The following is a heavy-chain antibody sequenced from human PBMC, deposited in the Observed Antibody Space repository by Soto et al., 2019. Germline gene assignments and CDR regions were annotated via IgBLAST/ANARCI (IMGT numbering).Heavy chain of an antibody. CDR3: ARDSAGKTDWGLRGAFDF. V-gene: IGHV3-33*01. D-gene: IGHD7-27*01. Sequence: GGSLRFSXAASGFTFSDHGMHWVRQAPGKGLEWVAVMWYDGSNKYYADSVKGRFSISRDNSKNTLYLHMSSLRGEDTAVYYCARDSAGKTDWGLRGAFDFWGQGTMVTVS. CDR2: MWYDGSNK. CDR1: GFTFSDHG. J-gene: IGHJ3*01.